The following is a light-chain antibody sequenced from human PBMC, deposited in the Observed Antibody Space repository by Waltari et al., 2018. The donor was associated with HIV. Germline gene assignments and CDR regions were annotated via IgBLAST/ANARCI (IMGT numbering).Light chain of an antibody. J-gene: IGLJ2*01. V-gene: IGLV3-21*03. CDR1: NIGMKT. CDR3: QVWEPTSDHVV. CDR2: DDS. Sequence: SYVLTQETSMSVAPGKTARITCVGNNIGMKTVHWYQRKPGQAPVRVMYDDSNRPSGIPERFSGSNSGNTATLTINRVEVGDEADYYCQVWEPTSDHVVFGGGSRLIVL.